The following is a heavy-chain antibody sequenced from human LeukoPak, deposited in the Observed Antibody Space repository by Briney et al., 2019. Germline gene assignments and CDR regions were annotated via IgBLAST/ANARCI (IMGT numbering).Heavy chain of an antibody. V-gene: IGHV3-53*01. CDR2: IYSGGSA. CDR1: GLTVSSNH. D-gene: IGHD4-17*01. CDR3: ARTRDYRFEY. J-gene: IGHJ4*02. Sequence: PGGSLRLSCAASGLTVSSNHMSWVRQAPGKGLEWVSNIYSGGSAYYADSVKGRFTISRDNAKNTLYLQMNSLRAEDTAVYYCARTRDYRFEYWGQGTLATVSS.